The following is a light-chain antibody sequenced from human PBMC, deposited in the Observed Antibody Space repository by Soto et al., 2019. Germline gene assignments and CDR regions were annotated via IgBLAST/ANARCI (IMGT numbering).Light chain of an antibody. CDR1: QSVSSSY. CDR2: GAS. J-gene: IGKJ2*01. V-gene: IGKV3-20*01. Sequence: EIVLTQSPGTLSLSPGERATLSCRASQSVSSSYLAWYQQKPGQAPRLLIYGASSRATGIPDRFSGSGSGTDLPLTISRLEPEDVAVYYCQQYGSSPPYTFGQGTKLEIK. CDR3: QQYGSSPPYT.